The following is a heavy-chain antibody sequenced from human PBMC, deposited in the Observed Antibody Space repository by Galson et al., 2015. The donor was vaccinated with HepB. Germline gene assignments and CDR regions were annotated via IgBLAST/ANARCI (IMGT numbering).Heavy chain of an antibody. V-gene: IGHV4-31*03. CDR3: ARDLRDGLGGIAALADY. J-gene: IGHJ4*02. Sequence: LSLTCTVSGGSISSGGYYWSWIRQHPGKGLEWIGYIYYSGSTYYNPSLKSRVTISVDTSKNQFSLKLSSVTAADTAVYYCARDLRDGLGGIAALADYWGQGTLVTVSS. CDR2: IYYSGST. D-gene: IGHD6-13*01. CDR1: GGSISSGGYY.